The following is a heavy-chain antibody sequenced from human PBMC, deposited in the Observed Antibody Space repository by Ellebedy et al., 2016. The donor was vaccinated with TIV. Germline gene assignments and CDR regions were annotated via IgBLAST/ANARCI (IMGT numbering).Heavy chain of an antibody. Sequence: AASVKVSCKVSGYTLTELSIHWVRQAPGKGLEWMGGFDPEDGETIYAQKFQGRATLSEDTSTDTAYMEVSSLRFEDTAVYYCAALSQDSFDTDYFPEDFRHWGQGTLVTVPS. CDR3: AALSQDSFDTDYFPEDFRH. D-gene: IGHD3-22*01. CDR2: FDPEDGET. J-gene: IGHJ1*01. V-gene: IGHV1-24*01. CDR1: GYTLTELS.